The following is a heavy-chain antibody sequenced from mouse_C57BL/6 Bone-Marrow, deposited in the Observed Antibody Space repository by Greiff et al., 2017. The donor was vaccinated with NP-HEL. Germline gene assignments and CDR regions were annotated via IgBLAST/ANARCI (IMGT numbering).Heavy chain of an antibody. V-gene: IGHV5-4*01. CDR3: AREGDYDPDY. CDR2: ISDGGSYT. Sequence: EVMLVESGGGLVKPGGSLKLSCAASGFTFSSYAMSWVRQTPEKRLEWVATISDGGSYTYYPDNVKGRFPISRDNAKNNLYLQMSHLKSEDTAMYYCAREGDYDPDYWGQGTTLTVSS. D-gene: IGHD2-4*01. CDR1: GFTFSSYA. J-gene: IGHJ2*01.